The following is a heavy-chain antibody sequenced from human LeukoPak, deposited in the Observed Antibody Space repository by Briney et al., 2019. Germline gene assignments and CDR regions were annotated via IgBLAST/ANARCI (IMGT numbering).Heavy chain of an antibody. CDR3: ASSLKGGLEIRT. V-gene: IGHV4-39*01. D-gene: IGHD3-16*01. CDR2: IYYSGST. Sequence: PSETLSLTCTVSGGSISSSSYYWGWIRQPPGRGLEWFGSIYYSGSTYYNPSLKSRVTISVDTSKNQFSLKLSSVTAADTAVYYCASSLKGGLEIRTWGQGTLVTVSS. CDR1: GGSISSSSYY. J-gene: IGHJ5*02.